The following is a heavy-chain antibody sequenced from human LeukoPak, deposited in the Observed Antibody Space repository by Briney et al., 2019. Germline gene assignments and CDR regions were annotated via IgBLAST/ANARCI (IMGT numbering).Heavy chain of an antibody. D-gene: IGHD4-23*01. CDR2: ISSTSNTM. CDR1: GFTFSSYN. CDR3: AKSPPWDDYGGTIDY. V-gene: IGHV3-48*01. Sequence: GGSLRLSCAASGFTFSSYNMNWVRQAPGKGPEWISYISSTSNTMYYADSVKGRFTISRDNSKNTLYLQMNSLRAEDTAVYYCAKSPPWDDYGGTIDYWGQGTLVTVSS. J-gene: IGHJ4*02.